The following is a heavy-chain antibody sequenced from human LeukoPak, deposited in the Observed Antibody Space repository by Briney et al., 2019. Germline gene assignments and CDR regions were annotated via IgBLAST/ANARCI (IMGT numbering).Heavy chain of an antibody. D-gene: IGHD4-23*01. J-gene: IGHJ4*02. CDR1: GGSISSSGYY. CDR3: ARDRLRWPKIDY. Sequence: SETLSLTCTVSGGSISSSGYYWAWIRQPPGKGLEWIGSIYYSVTTYYNPSLKSRVTISVDTSKNQFSLKLNSVTAADTAVYYCARDRLRWPKIDYWGQGTLVTVSS. CDR2: IYYSVTT. V-gene: IGHV4-39*07.